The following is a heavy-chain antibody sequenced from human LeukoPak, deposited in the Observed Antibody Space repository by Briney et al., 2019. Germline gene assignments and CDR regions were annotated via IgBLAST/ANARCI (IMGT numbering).Heavy chain of an antibody. CDR3: ASSYYDSSDYRFDY. CDR2: INPNSGGT. V-gene: IGHV1-2*02. D-gene: IGHD3-22*01. J-gene: IGHJ4*02. Sequence: GASVTVSCKASVYTFTCYYIHWVRQAPGQGLEWMGWINPNSGGTNYAQKVQGRVTMTRDTSISTTYMELSRLRSDDTAVYYCASSYYDSSDYRFDYWGQGTLVTVSS. CDR1: VYTFTCYY.